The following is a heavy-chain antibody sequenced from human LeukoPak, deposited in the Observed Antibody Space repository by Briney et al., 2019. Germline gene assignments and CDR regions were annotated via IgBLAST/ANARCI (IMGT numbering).Heavy chain of an antibody. D-gene: IGHD3-22*01. J-gene: IGHJ4*02. Sequence: GRSLRLSCAASGFTFSSYGMHWVRQAPGKGLEWVAVISYDGSNKYYADSVKGRFTISRDNSKNTLYLQMNSLRAEDTAVYYCAKGGDYDSSGYYPDYWGQGTLVTVSS. CDR1: GFTFSSYG. CDR3: AKGGDYDSSGYYPDY. V-gene: IGHV3-30*18. CDR2: ISYDGSNK.